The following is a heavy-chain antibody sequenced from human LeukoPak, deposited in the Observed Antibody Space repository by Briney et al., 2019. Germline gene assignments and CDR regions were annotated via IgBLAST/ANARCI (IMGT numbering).Heavy chain of an antibody. J-gene: IGHJ4*02. V-gene: IGHV3-21*06. CDR1: GFTFSSYS. CDR2: ISSSTIYI. D-gene: IGHD1-14*01. Sequence: TGGSLRLSCAASGFTFSSYSMNWVRQAPGKGLEWVSSISSSTIYIYDADSVKGRFTISRDNGKNTLYLEMNSLRAEDTAMYYCARENSGEGFDYWSQGTLVTVSS. CDR3: ARENSGEGFDY.